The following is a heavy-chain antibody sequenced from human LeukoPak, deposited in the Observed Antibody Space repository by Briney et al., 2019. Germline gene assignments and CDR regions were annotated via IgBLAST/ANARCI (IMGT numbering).Heavy chain of an antibody. Sequence: GGSLRLSCAASGFSFRSNAMNWVRQAPGKGLEWVAGIGGSGRSTYYAGAVEGRFTISRDNSKDTVDLQMSGLRAEDTAIYYCAKPYYHDDSGSWGQGTRVTVSS. CDR1: GFSFRSNA. J-gene: IGHJ5*02. V-gene: IGHV3-23*01. D-gene: IGHD3-22*01. CDR2: IGGSGRST. CDR3: AKPYYHDDSGS.